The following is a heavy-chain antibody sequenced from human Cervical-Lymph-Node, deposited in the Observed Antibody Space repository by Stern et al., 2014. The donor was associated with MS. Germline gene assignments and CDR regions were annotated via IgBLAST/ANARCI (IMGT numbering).Heavy chain of an antibody. V-gene: IGHV1-69*06. Sequence: QVQLLQPGAEVKKPGSSVKVSCPASGGTFSNSGISWVRQAPGQGLEWMGGIIPVLGTTNYARKFQGRLTITADTSTSTVHMALSSLTSEDTAVYYCARDLGVGPSVSWGEGTVVTVSS. CDR3: ARDLGVGPSVS. D-gene: IGHD1-26*01. CDR1: GGTFSNSG. J-gene: IGHJ5*02. CDR2: IIPVLGTT.